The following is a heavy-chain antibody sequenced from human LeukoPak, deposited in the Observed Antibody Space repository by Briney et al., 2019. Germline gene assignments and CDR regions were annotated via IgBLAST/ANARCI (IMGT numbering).Heavy chain of an antibody. CDR3: ARDRVGSGWPRPYYFEF. D-gene: IGHD6-19*01. CDR2: INPNTGAI. J-gene: IGHJ4*02. CDR1: GYTFTGYY. V-gene: IGHV1-2*02. Sequence: GASVKVSCKPSGYTFTGYYLHWLRQAPGPGLEWMGWINPNTGAIMFAEKFRGRVTMTRDTSISTGYMELRRLKSDDTAVYYCARDRVGSGWPRPYYFEFWGQGTPVTVSS.